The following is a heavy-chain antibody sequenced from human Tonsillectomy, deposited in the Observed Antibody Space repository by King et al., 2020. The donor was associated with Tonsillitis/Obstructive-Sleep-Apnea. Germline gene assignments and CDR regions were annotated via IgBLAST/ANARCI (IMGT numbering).Heavy chain of an antibody. Sequence: QLQESGPGLVKPSETLSLTCSVSGGSISSYYWSWIRQPPGKGPEWIGYMYYSRSTNYNPSLKSRVTISVDTSKNQFSLKLSSVTAADTAVYYCARDMVLEAGGDAFDIWGQGTMVTVSS. CDR1: GGSISSYY. CDR2: MYYSRST. D-gene: IGHD2-8*01. J-gene: IGHJ3*02. CDR3: ARDMVLEAGGDAFDI. V-gene: IGHV4-59*01.